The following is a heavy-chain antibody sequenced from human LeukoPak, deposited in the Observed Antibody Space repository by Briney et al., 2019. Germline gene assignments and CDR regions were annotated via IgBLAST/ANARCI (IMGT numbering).Heavy chain of an antibody. V-gene: IGHV3-21*04. CDR2: ISSSTSYV. CDR3: ASVHYYGMEV. D-gene: IGHD2-8*01. Sequence: PGGSLRLSCAASGFTFSSYSMNWIRQAPGKGLEWVSSISSSTSYVYYADSVKGRFTISKDNAKNSLYLQMNSLRAEDTAVYYCASVHYYGMEVWGQGTTVTVSS. CDR1: GFTFSSYS. J-gene: IGHJ6*02.